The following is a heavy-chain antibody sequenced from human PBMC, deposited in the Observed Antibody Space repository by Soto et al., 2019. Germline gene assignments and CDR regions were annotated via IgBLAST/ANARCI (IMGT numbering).Heavy chain of an antibody. CDR3: ARDSGFVAAAGIDY. D-gene: IGHD6-13*01. J-gene: IGHJ4*02. Sequence: QVQLQESGPGLVKPSQTLSLTCTVSGGSISSVGYYWSWIRQHPGKGLEWIGYIYYSGSTYYNPSLTRRVTLSVDTSKNQLSLKLSYVNDADTAVYYCARDSGFVAAAGIDYWGQGTLVTVSS. CDR1: GGSISSVGYY. V-gene: IGHV4-31*03. CDR2: IYYSGST.